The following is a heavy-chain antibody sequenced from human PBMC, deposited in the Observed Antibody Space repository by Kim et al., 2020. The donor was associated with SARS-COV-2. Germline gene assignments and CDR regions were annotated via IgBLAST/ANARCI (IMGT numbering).Heavy chain of an antibody. Sequence: GGSLRLSCAASGFSFSDYYMDWVRQAPGKGLEWVGRIRNKAKGYTTEYAASLRGRVSISGDDSKNAMYLQMNSLKIEDTAVYYCARGGTPPSPTGDCTSTSYKLDVGGQGTAVTVS. V-gene: IGHV3-72*01. J-gene: IGHJ6*02. CDR3: ARGGTPPSPTGDCTSTSYKLDV. CDR1: GFSFSDYY. CDR2: IRNKAKGYTT. D-gene: IGHD2-2*01.